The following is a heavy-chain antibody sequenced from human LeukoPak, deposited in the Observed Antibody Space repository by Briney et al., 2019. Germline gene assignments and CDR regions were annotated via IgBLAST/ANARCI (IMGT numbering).Heavy chain of an antibody. CDR1: GYSISSGYY. Sequence: SETLSLTCAVSGYSISSGYYWGWIRQPPGKGLEWIGSIYQSGSTYHNPSLKSRVTISVDTSKNQFSLKLISVTAADTAVYYCARVIYCSGGSCYDGAWFDPWGQGTLVTVSS. D-gene: IGHD2-15*01. CDR3: ARVIYCSGGSCYDGAWFDP. CDR2: IYQSGST. J-gene: IGHJ5*02. V-gene: IGHV4-38-2*01.